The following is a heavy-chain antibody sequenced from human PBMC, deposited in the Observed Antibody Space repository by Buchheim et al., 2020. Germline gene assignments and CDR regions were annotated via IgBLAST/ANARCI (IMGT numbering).Heavy chain of an antibody. Sequence: QVQLVQSGAEVKKPGASVKVSCKASGYTFTGYYMHWVRQAPGQGLEWMGIINPSGGSTSYAQKFQGRVTMTRDTSTSTVYMELSSLRSEDTAVYYCAKAGGSGWRYNWFDPWGQGTL. J-gene: IGHJ5*02. D-gene: IGHD6-19*01. V-gene: IGHV1-46*01. CDR2: INPSGGST. CDR3: AKAGGSGWRYNWFDP. CDR1: GYTFTGYY.